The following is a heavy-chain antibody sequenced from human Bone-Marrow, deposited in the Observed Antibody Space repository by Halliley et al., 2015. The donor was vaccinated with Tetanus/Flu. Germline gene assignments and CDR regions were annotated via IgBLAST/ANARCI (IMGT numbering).Heavy chain of an antibody. Sequence: CAASGFTLRDHYMDWVRQAPGKGLEWVGRSRNEANSYITEYAASVKGRLTISRDDSKNSLYLQMNSLKTEDTAVYYCARAVGYSGHYYPDYWGQGTLVTVSS. D-gene: IGHD1-26*01. CDR2: SRNEANSYIT. CDR1: GFTLRDHY. CDR3: ARAVGYSGHYYPDY. J-gene: IGHJ4*02. V-gene: IGHV3-72*01.